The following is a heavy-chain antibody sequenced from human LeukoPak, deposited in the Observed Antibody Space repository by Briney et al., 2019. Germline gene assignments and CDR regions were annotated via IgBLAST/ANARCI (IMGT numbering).Heavy chain of an antibody. CDR3: ARLSGGVVPPNWFDP. CDR1: GYSFTSYW. CDR2: IYPGDSDT. J-gene: IGHJ5*02. D-gene: IGHD2-2*01. V-gene: IGHV5-51*01. Sequence: GESLKTSCKGSGYSFTSYWIGWVRQMPGKGVEWGGIIYPGDSDTRYSPSFQGQVTISADKSISTAYLQWSSLKASGTAMYYCARLSGGVVPPNWFDPWGQGTLVTVSS.